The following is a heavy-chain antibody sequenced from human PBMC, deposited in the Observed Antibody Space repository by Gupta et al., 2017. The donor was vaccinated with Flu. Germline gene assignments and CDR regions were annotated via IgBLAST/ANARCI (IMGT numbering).Heavy chain of an antibody. D-gene: IGHD3-16*01. CDR3: ARGPGGWLPDY. V-gene: IGHV3-74*01. Sequence: WVRQAPGKGLVWVSRINSDGSSTSYADSVKGRFTISRDNAKNTLYLQMNSLRAEDTAVYYCARGPGGWLPDYWGQGTLVTVSS. CDR2: INSDGSST. J-gene: IGHJ4*02.